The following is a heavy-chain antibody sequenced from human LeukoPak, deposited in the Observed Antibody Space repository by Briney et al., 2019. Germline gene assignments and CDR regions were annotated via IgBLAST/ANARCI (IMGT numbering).Heavy chain of an antibody. V-gene: IGHV4-39*07. CDR1: GGSISSSSFC. Sequence: SETLCLTCAVSGGSISSSSFCWGWIRQRPGMGLVWLVSIYYSGSTYYNPSLKSLVIISVDTSKNQFSLMKSLVTAAETAVYYCAKGAAARPPPYYYYYYYKDIGGKGNTVTVS. CDR3: AKGAAARPPPYYYYYYYKDI. CDR2: IYYSGST. J-gene: IGHJ6*03. D-gene: IGHD6-13*01.